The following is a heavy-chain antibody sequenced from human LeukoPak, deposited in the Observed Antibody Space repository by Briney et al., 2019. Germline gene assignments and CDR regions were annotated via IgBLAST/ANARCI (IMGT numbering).Heavy chain of an antibody. D-gene: IGHD5-18*01. CDR1: GGTFSSYA. V-gene: IGHV1-69*06. CDR3: ARVGEQLSLDY. J-gene: IGHJ4*02. Sequence: ASVKVSCKASGGTFSSYAISWVRQAPGQGLEWMGGIIPIFGTANYAQKFQGRVTITADKSTSTAYMELSSLRSEDTAVYYCARVGEQLSLDYWGQGTLVTVSS. CDR2: IIPIFGTA.